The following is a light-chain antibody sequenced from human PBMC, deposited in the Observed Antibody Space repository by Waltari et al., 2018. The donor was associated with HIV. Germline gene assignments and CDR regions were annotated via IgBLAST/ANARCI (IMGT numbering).Light chain of an antibody. CDR1: SSNIGSNT. V-gene: IGLV1-44*01. Sequence: QSVLTQPPSASGTPGQRVTISCSGSSSNIGSNTVNWYQQLPGTAPKLLSYSNNQLPSGVPDRFSGSKSGTSASLAISGLQSEDEADYYCAALDDSLNGVVFGGGTKLTVL. CDR3: AALDDSLNGVV. CDR2: SNN. J-gene: IGLJ2*01.